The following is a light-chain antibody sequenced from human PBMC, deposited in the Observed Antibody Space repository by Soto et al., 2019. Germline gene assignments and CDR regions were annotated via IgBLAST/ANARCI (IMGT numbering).Light chain of an antibody. CDR1: QSVSSY. CDR3: QKYNNWPWT. CDR2: DAS. J-gene: IGKJ1*01. Sequence: SVLTTSRDTLAFAQGSKFPVCVRASQSVSSYLAWYQQKPGQAPRLLIYDASNRATGIPARFSGSGSGTDLTLTIISPQSEDFAVYYSQKYNNWPWTFGKGHTGDIK. V-gene: IGKV3-11*01.